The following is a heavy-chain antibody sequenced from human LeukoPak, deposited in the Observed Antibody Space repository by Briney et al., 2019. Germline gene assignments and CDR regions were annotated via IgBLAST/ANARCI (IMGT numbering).Heavy chain of an antibody. J-gene: IGHJ4*02. D-gene: IGHD3-22*01. CDR3: AKEGDSSGYYRCFDY. Sequence: GGSLRLSCAASGFTFSSYGMHWVRQAPGKGLEWVAVISYDGSNKYYADSVKGRFTISRDNSKNTLYLQMNSLRAEDTAVYYCAKEGDSSGYYRCFDYWGQGTLVTVSS. CDR2: ISYDGSNK. CDR1: GFTFSSYG. V-gene: IGHV3-30*18.